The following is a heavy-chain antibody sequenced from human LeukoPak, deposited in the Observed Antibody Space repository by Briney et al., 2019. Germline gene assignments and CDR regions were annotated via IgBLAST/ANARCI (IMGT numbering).Heavy chain of an antibody. CDR2: ISYDGSNK. D-gene: IGHD6-13*01. J-gene: IGHJ4*02. CDR1: GFTFSSYA. CDR3: APIAAAGALDY. Sequence: PGGSLRLSCAASGFTFSSYAMHWVRQAPGKGLEWVAVISYDGSNKYYADSVKGRFTISRDNAKNSLYLQMNSLRAEDTAVYYCAPIAAAGALDYWGQGTLVTVPS. V-gene: IGHV3-30-3*01.